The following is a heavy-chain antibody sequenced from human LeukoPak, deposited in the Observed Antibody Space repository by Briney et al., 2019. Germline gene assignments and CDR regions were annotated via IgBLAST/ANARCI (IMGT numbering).Heavy chain of an antibody. D-gene: IGHD3-22*01. CDR1: GGTFSSYA. Sequence: SVKVSCKASGGTFSSYAISWVRQAPGQGLEWMGGIIPIFGTANYAQKFQGRVTITTDESTSTAYMELSSLRSEDTAVYYCARGFAWDSSGYYWAFDYWGQGTLVTVSS. CDR2: IIPIFGTA. CDR3: ARGFAWDSSGYYWAFDY. V-gene: IGHV1-69*05. J-gene: IGHJ4*02.